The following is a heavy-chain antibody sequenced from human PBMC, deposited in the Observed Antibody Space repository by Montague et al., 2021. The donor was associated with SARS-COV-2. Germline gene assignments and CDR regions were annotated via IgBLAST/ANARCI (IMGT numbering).Heavy chain of an antibody. CDR2: IYWDDDK. CDR3: AHRKFLLGNPDFDS. Sequence: PALVKPTQTLTLTCSFSGFSLSTGRMGVGWIRQPPGKALEWLALIYWDDDKRYSPSLKSRLTITKDTSKNQVVLTMTNMDPVDTATYYCAHRKFLLGNPDFDSWGQGTLVTVSS. CDR1: GFSLSTGRMG. D-gene: IGHD7-27*01. V-gene: IGHV2-5*02. J-gene: IGHJ4*02.